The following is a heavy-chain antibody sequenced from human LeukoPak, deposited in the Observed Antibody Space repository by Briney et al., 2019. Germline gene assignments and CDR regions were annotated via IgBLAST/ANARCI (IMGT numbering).Heavy chain of an antibody. D-gene: IGHD3-22*01. CDR1: GFTSSSFW. CDR3: ARDVDESSGYFDF. Sequence: PGGSLRLSCAASGFTSSSFWMHWVRHAPGKGLVWVSRINSDGSRRSYADLVKGRFTISRDNAKNMLYLQMNSLRAEDTAVYYCARDVDESSGYFDFWGQGALVTVSS. V-gene: IGHV3-74*01. J-gene: IGHJ4*02. CDR2: INSDGSRR.